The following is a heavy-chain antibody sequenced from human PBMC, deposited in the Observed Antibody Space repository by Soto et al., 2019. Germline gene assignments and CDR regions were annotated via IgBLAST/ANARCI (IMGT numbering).Heavy chain of an antibody. CDR3: ARVEREDPGSGSYPYNWFDP. J-gene: IGHJ5*02. D-gene: IGHD3-10*01. Sequence: PSETLSLTCTVSGGSISIYYWSWILQPPGKGLEWIGYIYYSGSTNYNPSLKSRVTISVDTSKNQFSLKLSSLRSEDTAVYYCARVEREDPGSGSYPYNWFDPWGQGTLVTVSS. CDR2: IYYSGST. CDR1: GGSISIYY. V-gene: IGHV4-59*01.